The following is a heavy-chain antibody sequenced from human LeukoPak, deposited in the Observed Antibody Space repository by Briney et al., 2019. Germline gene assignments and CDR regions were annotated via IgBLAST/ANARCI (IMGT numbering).Heavy chain of an antibody. CDR1: GFTVSSNY. D-gene: IGHD5-18*01. V-gene: IGHV3-53*01. CDR2: IYSGGST. CDR3: AKGYSYGDY. Sequence: AGGSLRLSFAASGFTVSSNYMSWVRQAPGKGLEWVSVIYSGGSTYYADSVKGRFTISRDNSQNTLYLQMNSLRAEDTAVYYCAKGYSYGDYWGQGTLVTVSS. J-gene: IGHJ4*02.